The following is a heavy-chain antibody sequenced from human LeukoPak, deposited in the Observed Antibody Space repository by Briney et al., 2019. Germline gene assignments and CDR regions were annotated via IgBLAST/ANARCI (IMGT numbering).Heavy chain of an antibody. D-gene: IGHD1-26*01. Sequence: ASVKVSCKASGYTFTSYDINWVRQATRQGLEWMGWMNPNSGNTGYAQKFQGRVTMTRNTSISTAYMELSSLRSEDTAVYYCARGRVGARGKGYYFDYWGQGTLVTVSS. V-gene: IGHV1-8*01. CDR3: ARGRVGARGKGYYFDY. J-gene: IGHJ4*02. CDR2: MNPNSGNT. CDR1: GYTFTSYD.